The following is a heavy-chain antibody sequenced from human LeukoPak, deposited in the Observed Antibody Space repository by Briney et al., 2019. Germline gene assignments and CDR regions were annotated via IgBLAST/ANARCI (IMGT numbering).Heavy chain of an antibody. V-gene: IGHV3-23*01. CDR1: GFTFSSSA. CDR2: ISGSGSST. Sequence: GGSLRLSCAASGFTFSSSAMSWVRQAPGKGLEWVSAISGSGSSTHYADSVMGRFTISRDNSKNTLYLQMNSLRADDTAVYYCAKGKMYLDAFDIWGQGTMVTVSS. J-gene: IGHJ3*02. D-gene: IGHD2-2*01. CDR3: AKGKMYLDAFDI.